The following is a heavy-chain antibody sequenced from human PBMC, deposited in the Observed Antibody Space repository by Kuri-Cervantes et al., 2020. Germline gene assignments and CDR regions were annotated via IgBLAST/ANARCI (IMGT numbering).Heavy chain of an antibody. CDR1: GFTFSSYA. CDR3: AKDTYYDFWSGFHYYGMDV. D-gene: IGHD3-3*01. CDR2: ISGSGGST. V-gene: IGHV3-23*01. Sequence: GGSLRLSCAASGFTFSSYAMTWVRQAPGKGLEWVSAISGSGGSTYYADPVKGRFTISRDNSKNTLYLQMNSLGAEDTAVYYCAKDTYYDFWSGFHYYGMDVWPRDHGHRLL. J-gene: IGHJ6*02.